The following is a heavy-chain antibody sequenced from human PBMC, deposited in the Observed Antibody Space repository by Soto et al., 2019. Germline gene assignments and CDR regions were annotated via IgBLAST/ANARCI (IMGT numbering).Heavy chain of an antibody. D-gene: IGHD5-18*01. Sequence: GGSLRLSCAASGFTFDDYAMHWVRQAPGKGLEWVSGISWNSGSIGYADSVKGRFTISRDNAKNSLYLQMNSLRAEDTALYYCAKDIWTAMAQGASYGMDVWGQGTTVTVYS. CDR2: ISWNSGSI. V-gene: IGHV3-9*01. CDR3: AKDIWTAMAQGASYGMDV. CDR1: GFTFDDYA. J-gene: IGHJ6*02.